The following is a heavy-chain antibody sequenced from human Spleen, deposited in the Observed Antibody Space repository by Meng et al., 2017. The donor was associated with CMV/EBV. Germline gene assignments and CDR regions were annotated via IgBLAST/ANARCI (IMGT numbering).Heavy chain of an antibody. CDR1: GFTFSSYG. D-gene: IGHD3-3*01. J-gene: IGHJ6*02. CDR3: ATDYDFWSGYSYYYYGMDV. CDR2: IRYDGSNK. V-gene: IGHV3-30*02. Sequence: GESLKISCAASGFTFSSYGMHWVRQAPGKGLEWVAFIRYDGSNKYYADSVKGRFTISRDNAKNSLYLQMNSLRAEDTAVYYCATDYDFWSGYSYYYYGMDVWGQGTTVTVSS.